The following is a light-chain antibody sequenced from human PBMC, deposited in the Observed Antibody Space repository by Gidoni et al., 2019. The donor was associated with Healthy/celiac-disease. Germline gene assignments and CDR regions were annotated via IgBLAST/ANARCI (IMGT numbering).Light chain of an antibody. Sequence: VLTQSPATLSLSPGERATLSCTASQSVTSYLTWYQQKPGQAPRLLIYDASNRATGIPARFSGSGSGTDFTLTISSLEPEDFAVYYCQQRSNWLTFXGXTKVEIK. CDR2: DAS. CDR1: QSVTSY. J-gene: IGKJ4*01. V-gene: IGKV3-11*01. CDR3: QQRSNWLT.